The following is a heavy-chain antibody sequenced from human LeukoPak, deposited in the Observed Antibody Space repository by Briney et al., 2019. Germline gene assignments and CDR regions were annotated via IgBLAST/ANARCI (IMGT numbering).Heavy chain of an antibody. Sequence: PSETLSLTCTVSGGSISSSRYYWGWIRQPPGKGLEWIGSIYYSGSTYYNPSLKSRVTISVDTSKNQFSLKLSSVTAADTAVYYCARAAPMDDAFDIWGQGTMVTVSS. CDR1: GGSISSSRYY. D-gene: IGHD3-10*01. V-gene: IGHV4-39*07. CDR3: ARAAPMDDAFDI. J-gene: IGHJ3*02. CDR2: IYYSGST.